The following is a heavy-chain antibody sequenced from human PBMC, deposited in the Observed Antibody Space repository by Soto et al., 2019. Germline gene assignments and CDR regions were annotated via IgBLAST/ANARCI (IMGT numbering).Heavy chain of an antibody. D-gene: IGHD2-2*01. CDR1: GYTFTSYA. V-gene: IGHV1-3*01. Sequence: ASVKVSCKASGYTFTSYAMHWVRQAPGQRLEWMGWINAGNGNTKYSQKFQGRVTITRDTSASTAYMELSSLRSEDTAVYYCARVLRRYCSSTSCYWFDPWGQGTLVTSPQ. CDR2: INAGNGNT. J-gene: IGHJ5*02. CDR3: ARVLRRYCSSTSCYWFDP.